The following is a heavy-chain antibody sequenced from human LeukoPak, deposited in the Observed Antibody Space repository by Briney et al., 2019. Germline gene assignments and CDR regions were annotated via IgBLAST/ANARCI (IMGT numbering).Heavy chain of an antibody. Sequence: GASVKVSCKASGYTFTGYYMHWVRQAPGQGLEWMGWINPNSGGTNYAQKFQGRVTMTRDTSISTAYMELSRLRSDDTAVYYCARGDLDGSGSYYNPSINWGQGTLVTVSS. J-gene: IGHJ4*02. CDR1: GYTFTGYY. V-gene: IGHV1-2*02. CDR2: INPNSGGT. CDR3: ARGDLDGSGSYYNPSIN. D-gene: IGHD3-10*01.